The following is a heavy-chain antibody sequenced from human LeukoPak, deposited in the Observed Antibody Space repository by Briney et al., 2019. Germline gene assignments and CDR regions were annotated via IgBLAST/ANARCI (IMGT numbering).Heavy chain of an antibody. D-gene: IGHD1-1*01. CDR3: ARVGTGTTFGGDYYYYMDV. CDR1: GYSINSGYY. V-gene: IGHV4-38-2*02. Sequence: SETLSLTCKVSGYSINSGYYWGWIRQPPGKGLEWIGSIYHSGNTYYNPFLKSRVTISVDTSKNQFSLKLSSVTAADTAVYYCARVGTGTTFGGDYYYYMDVWGKGTTVTVSS. CDR2: IYHSGNT. J-gene: IGHJ6*03.